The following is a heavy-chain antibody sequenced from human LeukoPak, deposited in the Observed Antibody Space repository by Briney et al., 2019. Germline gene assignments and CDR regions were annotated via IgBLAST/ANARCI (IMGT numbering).Heavy chain of an antibody. CDR1: GYTFTGYY. CDR2: INPNSGGT. CDR3: AREEHCSGGSCYAFDY. D-gene: IGHD2-15*01. V-gene: IGHV1-2*02. J-gene: IGHJ4*02. Sequence: GASVKVSCKASGYTFTGYYMHWARQAPGQGLEWMGWINPNSGGTNYAQKFQGRVTMTRDTSISTAYMELSRLRSDDTAVYYCAREEHCSGGSCYAFDYWGQGTLVTVSS.